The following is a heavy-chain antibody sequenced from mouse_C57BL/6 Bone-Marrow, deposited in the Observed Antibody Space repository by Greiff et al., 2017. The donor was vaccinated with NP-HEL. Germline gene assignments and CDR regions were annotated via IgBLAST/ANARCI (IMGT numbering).Heavy chain of an antibody. CDR3: ARSIDYDYADDPFYAMDY. CDR1: GFTFTDYY. CDR2: IRNKANGYTS. Sequence: EVQLVESGGGLVQPGGSLSLSCAASGFTFTDYYMSWVRQPPGKALEWLGFIRNKANGYTSEYSASVKGRFTISRDNSQSILYLQMNALRAEDSATHYCARSIDYDYADDPFYAMDYWGQGTSVTVSS. J-gene: IGHJ4*01. D-gene: IGHD2-4*01. V-gene: IGHV7-3*01.